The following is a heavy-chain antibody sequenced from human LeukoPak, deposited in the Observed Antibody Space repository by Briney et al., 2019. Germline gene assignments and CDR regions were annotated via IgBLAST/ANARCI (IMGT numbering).Heavy chain of an antibody. D-gene: IGHD1-26*01. Sequence: PGGSLRLSCAASGFTFSGYEMNGVRQAPGKGLEWVSYISSSGSTIYYADSVKGRFTISRDNAKNSLYLQMNSLRAEDTAVYYCASLRELHTPVDYWGQGTLVTVSS. CDR1: GFTFSGYE. J-gene: IGHJ4*02. CDR3: ASLRELHTPVDY. V-gene: IGHV3-48*03. CDR2: ISSSGSTI.